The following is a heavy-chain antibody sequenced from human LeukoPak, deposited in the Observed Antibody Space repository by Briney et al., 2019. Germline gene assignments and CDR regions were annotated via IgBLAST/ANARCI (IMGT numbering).Heavy chain of an antibody. Sequence: GASVKVSCKASGYTFTSYDINWVRQATGQGLEWMGWMNPNSGNTGYAQKFQGRVTITRNTSISTAYMELSSLRSEDTAVYYCARAGETHYDFWSGFNWFDPWGQGTLVTVSS. CDR1: GYTFTSYD. CDR2: MNPNSGNT. V-gene: IGHV1-8*03. D-gene: IGHD3-3*01. CDR3: ARAGETHYDFWSGFNWFDP. J-gene: IGHJ5*02.